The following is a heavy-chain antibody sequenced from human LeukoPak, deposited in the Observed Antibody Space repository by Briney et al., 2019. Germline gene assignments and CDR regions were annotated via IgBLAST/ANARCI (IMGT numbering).Heavy chain of an antibody. J-gene: IGHJ4*02. CDR1: RFTFSSYS. V-gene: IGHV3-21*01. Sequence: GGSLRLSCAASRFTFSSYSMNWVRQAPGKGLEWVSSISSSGSYIYYADSVKGRFTISRDNAKHSLYLQMNSLRAEDTAVYYCARGGWPHYDRDEYYFDYWGQGTLVTVSS. D-gene: IGHD3-22*01. CDR3: ARGGWPHYDRDEYYFDY. CDR2: ISSSGSYI.